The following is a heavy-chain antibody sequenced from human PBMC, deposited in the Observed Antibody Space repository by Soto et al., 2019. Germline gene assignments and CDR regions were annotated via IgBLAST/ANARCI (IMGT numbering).Heavy chain of an antibody. CDR2: INPNSGGT. V-gene: IGHV1-2*02. Sequence: VASVKVSCKASGYTFTGYYMHWVRQAPGQGLEWMGWINPNSGGTNYAQKFQGRVTMTRDTSISTAYMELSRLRSDDTAVYYCARDLDCSSTSCPSNYYYYYGMDVWGQGTKVTVSS. CDR1: GYTFTGYY. CDR3: ARDLDCSSTSCPSNYYYYYGMDV. D-gene: IGHD2-2*01. J-gene: IGHJ6*02.